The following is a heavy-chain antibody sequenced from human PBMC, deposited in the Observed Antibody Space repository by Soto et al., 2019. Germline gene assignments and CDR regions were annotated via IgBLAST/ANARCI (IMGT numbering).Heavy chain of an antibody. D-gene: IGHD3-22*01. Sequence: GSLRLSCAASGFTFSNYAMSWVRQAPGKGLEWVSGIGGRGTSSYYADSVKGRFAISRDNSYNTLFLQLHSLRAEDTAVYYCAKSRYADSSGDYYDFWGQGTRVTVSS. CDR2: IGGRGTSS. CDR3: AKSRYADSSGDYYDF. CDR1: GFTFSNYA. J-gene: IGHJ4*02. V-gene: IGHV3-23*01.